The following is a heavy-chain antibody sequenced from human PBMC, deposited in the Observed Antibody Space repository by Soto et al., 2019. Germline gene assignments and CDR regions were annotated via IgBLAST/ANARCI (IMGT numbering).Heavy chain of an antibody. CDR1: DGSISNGYYY. V-gene: IGHV4-31*03. CDR2: IYHSGRT. Sequence: LSVTCTVADGSISNGYYYWSWVRQNPGKGLEWIGHIYHSGRTYYNPSLKSRVTISVDTSKNQFSLNLSSVTAADTAVYYCARWVEVSLDYFDSWGQGTPVTVSS. J-gene: IGHJ4*02. CDR3: ARWVEVSLDYFDS. D-gene: IGHD2-15*01.